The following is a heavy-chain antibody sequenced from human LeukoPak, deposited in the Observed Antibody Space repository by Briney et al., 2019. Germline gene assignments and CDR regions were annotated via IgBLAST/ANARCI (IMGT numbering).Heavy chain of an antibody. CDR1: GGSFSGYY. J-gene: IGHJ4*02. D-gene: IGHD5-12*01. CDR3: ARVSGYDWESFFDY. Sequence: PSETLSLTCAVYGGSFSGYYWSWIRQPPGKGLEWIGEINHSVSTNYNPSLKSRVTISVDTSKNQFSLKLSSVTAADTAVYYCARVSGYDWESFFDYWGQGTLVTVSS. V-gene: IGHV4-34*01. CDR2: INHSVST.